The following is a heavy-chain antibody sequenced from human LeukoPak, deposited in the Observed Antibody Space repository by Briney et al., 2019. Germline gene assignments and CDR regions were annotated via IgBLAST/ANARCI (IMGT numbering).Heavy chain of an antibody. Sequence: SETLSLTCAVYGGSFSGYYWSWIRQPPGKGLEWIGEINHSGSTNYNPSLKSRVTISVDTSKNQFSLKLSSVTAADTAVYYCARHTCSGVSCYYYYYYMDVWGKGTTVTISS. D-gene: IGHD2-15*01. J-gene: IGHJ6*03. CDR2: INHSGST. CDR1: GGSFSGYY. CDR3: ARHTCSGVSCYYYYYYMDV. V-gene: IGHV4-34*01.